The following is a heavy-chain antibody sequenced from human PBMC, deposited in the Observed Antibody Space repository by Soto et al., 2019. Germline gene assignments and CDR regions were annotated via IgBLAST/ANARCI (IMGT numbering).Heavy chain of an antibody. CDR1: AFSSHHHA. CDR3: TEDILPGGADV. Sequence: GGSLRLSCVASAFSSHHHAIHWVRQGPGEGLEWVSGIHWNNGATGYADSVKGRFTIFKDNVKNSVYLQMNSLRTDDTAFYYCTEDILPGGADVWGQGTTVTVSS. V-gene: IGHV3-9*02. J-gene: IGHJ6*02. CDR2: IHWNNGAT. D-gene: IGHD3-16*01.